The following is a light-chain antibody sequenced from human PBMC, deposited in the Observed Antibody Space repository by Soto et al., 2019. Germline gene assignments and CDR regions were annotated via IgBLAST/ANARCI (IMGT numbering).Light chain of an antibody. Sequence: EIVLTQSPGTLSLTPGERATLSCRASQSVSSSYLAWYQQKPGQAPRLLIYGASSRATGIPDRFSGSGSGTDFTLTIRRLEPEDFAVYYCQQYDSSPPGTFGQGTMVDIK. CDR2: GAS. CDR1: QSVSSSY. CDR3: QQYDSSPPGT. V-gene: IGKV3-20*01. J-gene: IGKJ1*01.